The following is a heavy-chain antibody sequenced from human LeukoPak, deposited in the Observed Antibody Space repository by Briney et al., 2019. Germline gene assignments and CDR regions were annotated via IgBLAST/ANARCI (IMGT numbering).Heavy chain of an antibody. J-gene: IGHJ4*02. D-gene: IGHD6-19*01. CDR3: ARDISGWYYYFDY. Sequence: GASVKVSCKASGYTFTSYGISWVRQAPGQGLEWMGWINAGNGNTKYSQKFQGRVTITRDTSASTAYMELSSLRSEDTAVYYCARDISGWYYYFDYWGQGTLVTVSS. CDR2: INAGNGNT. V-gene: IGHV1-3*01. CDR1: GYTFTSYG.